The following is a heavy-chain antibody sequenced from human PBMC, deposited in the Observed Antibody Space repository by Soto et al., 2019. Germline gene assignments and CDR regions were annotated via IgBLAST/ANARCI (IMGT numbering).Heavy chain of an antibody. CDR3: TRGPEASRSVGDPFDI. CDR2: IYAGGST. V-gene: IGHV3-66*01. CDR1: GFTVSSNY. J-gene: IGHJ3*02. D-gene: IGHD1-26*01. Sequence: EVQLVESGGGLVQPGGSLRLSCAASGFTVSSNYMSWVRQAPGKGLEWVSSIYAGGSTYYADSVKGRFTISRDNSQNTLYLQMTSLRAGDAAVYYCTRGPEASRSVGDPFDIWGQGTLVTVSS.